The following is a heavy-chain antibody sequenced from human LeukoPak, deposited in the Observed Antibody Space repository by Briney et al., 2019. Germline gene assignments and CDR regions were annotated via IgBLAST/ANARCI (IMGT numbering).Heavy chain of an antibody. V-gene: IGHV3-7*01. CDR2: IKQDGSEK. D-gene: IGHD5-24*01. CDR3: AREERDGYNYYWYFDL. CDR1: GFTFSNYW. J-gene: IGHJ2*01. Sequence: GGSLRLSCAASGFTFSNYWMSWVRQAPGKGLEWVANIKQDGSEKYYVDSVKGRFTISRDNAKNSLYLQMNSLRAEDTAVYYCAREERDGYNYYWYFDLWGRGTLVTVSS.